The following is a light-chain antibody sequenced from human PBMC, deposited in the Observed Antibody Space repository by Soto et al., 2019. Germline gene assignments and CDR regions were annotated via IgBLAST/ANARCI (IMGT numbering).Light chain of an antibody. CDR2: EVK. V-gene: IGLV2-14*01. CDR1: SSDVGTYNF. Sequence: QSALTQPASVSGSPGQSITISCTGTSSDVGTYNFVSWYQQHPGKAPKLIIYEVKNRPSGISNRFSGSKSGNTASLTISGLQAEDEADYYCSSYKGRYSLYVFGTGTKVTVL. CDR3: SSYKGRYSLYV. J-gene: IGLJ1*01.